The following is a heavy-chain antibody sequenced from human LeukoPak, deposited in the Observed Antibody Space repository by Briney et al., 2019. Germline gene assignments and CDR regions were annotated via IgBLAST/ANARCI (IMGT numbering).Heavy chain of an antibody. CDR3: ARASLGYCSSTSCYTGEYSDY. CDR1: GGSFSGYY. CDR2: INHSGST. Sequence: SETLSLTCAVYGGSFSGYYWSWIRQPPGKGLEWIGEINHSGSTNYNPSLKSRVTISVDTSKNQFSLKLSSVTAADTAVYYCARASLGYCSSTSCYTGEYSDYWGQGTLVTVSS. V-gene: IGHV4-34*01. D-gene: IGHD2-2*02. J-gene: IGHJ4*02.